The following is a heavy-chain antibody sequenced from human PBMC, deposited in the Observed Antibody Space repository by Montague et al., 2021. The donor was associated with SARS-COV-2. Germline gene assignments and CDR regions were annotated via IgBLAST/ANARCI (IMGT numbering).Heavy chain of an antibody. CDR2: IYYSGST. CDR3: ASAIAVADTHYYYYGMDV. V-gene: IGHV4-31*11. Sequence: TLSLTCAVYGGSFSGYSWTWIRQIPGKGLEWIGYIYYSGSTYYNPSLKSRVIMSIDTSKHQFSLKVSSVTAADTATYFCASAIAVADTHYYYYGMDVWGQGTTVTVSS. CDR1: GGSFSGYS. J-gene: IGHJ6*02. D-gene: IGHD6-19*01.